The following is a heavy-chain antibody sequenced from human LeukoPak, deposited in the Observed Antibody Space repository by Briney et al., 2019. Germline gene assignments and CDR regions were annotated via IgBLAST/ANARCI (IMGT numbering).Heavy chain of an antibody. CDR3: ARSIYDFWSGYYTSFDY. CDR2: IYYSGST. Sequence: PSQTLSLTCTVSGGSISSGGYYWSWLRQHPGTGLEWIGYIYYSGSTYYNPSLKSRVTISVDTSKNQFSLKLSSVTAADTAVYYCARSIYDFWSGYYTSFDYWGQGTLVTVSS. J-gene: IGHJ4*02. D-gene: IGHD3-3*01. V-gene: IGHV4-31*03. CDR1: GGSISSGGYY.